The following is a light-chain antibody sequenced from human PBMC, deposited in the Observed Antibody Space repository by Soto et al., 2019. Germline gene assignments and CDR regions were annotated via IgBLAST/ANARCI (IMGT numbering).Light chain of an antibody. J-gene: IGKJ1*01. V-gene: IGKV3D-15*01. Sequence: DIVLTQSPGTLSLSPGERATLSCRTSESISSEYLAWYQQRPGQAPRLLIYGASSRATGIPARFSGSGSGTEFTLTISNLQTEDFAVYYCQQYNKWPRTFGQGTKVDIK. CDR1: ESISSEY. CDR2: GAS. CDR3: QQYNKWPRT.